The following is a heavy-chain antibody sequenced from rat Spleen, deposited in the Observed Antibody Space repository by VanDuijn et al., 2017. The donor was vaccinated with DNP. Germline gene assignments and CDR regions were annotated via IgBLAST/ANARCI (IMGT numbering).Heavy chain of an antibody. CDR2: ISDDGSDT. J-gene: IGHJ2*01. V-gene: IGHV5-7*01. CDR3: AGRPPPTRGPFDY. D-gene: IGHD1-4*01. CDR1: RITFSDHN. Sequence: EVQLVESGGGLVQPGRSLKLSCAVSRITFSDHNMAWVSQDPKKGLEWVATISDDGSDTYYRDPVKGRFTISSDNAKRTLYLQMDSLRSEDTATYYCAGRPPPTRGPFDYWGQGVTVTVSS.